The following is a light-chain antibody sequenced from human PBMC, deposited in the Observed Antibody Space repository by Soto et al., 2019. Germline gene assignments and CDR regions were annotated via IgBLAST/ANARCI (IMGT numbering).Light chain of an antibody. J-gene: IGKJ5*01. CDR1: QSVSSTY. CDR2: GTF. V-gene: IGKV3-20*01. Sequence: EIVLTQSPGTLSLSPGERATLSCRASQSVSSTYLAWYQQKPGQAPRLLISGTFSRATGIPARFSGSGSGTEFTLTISRLEPEDFAVYYCQQYVSTPITFGQGTRLEIK. CDR3: QQYVSTPIT.